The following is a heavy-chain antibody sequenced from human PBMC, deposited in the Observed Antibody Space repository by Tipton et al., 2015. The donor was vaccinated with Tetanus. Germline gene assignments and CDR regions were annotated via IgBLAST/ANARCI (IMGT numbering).Heavy chain of an antibody. CDR3: ASGSARDC. D-gene: IGHD6-25*01. J-gene: IGHJ4*02. V-gene: IGHV3-21*06. CDR2: VSSTSSYI. CDR1: GFIYSSYT. Sequence: GSLRLSCEVSGFIYSSYTMNWVRQAPGKGLEWVASVSSTSSYIYHADSMKGRFTISRDNAKNSLYRQMNNLRAEDTAVYFCASGSARDCWGEGTLVTVSS.